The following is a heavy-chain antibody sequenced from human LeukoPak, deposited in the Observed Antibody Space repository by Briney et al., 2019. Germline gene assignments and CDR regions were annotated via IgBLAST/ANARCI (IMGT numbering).Heavy chain of an antibody. CDR3: ASYSSSRYAEYFQH. CDR2: INPNSGGT. D-gene: IGHD6-13*01. CDR1: GYTFTGYY. V-gene: IGHV1-2*02. J-gene: IGHJ1*01. Sequence: ASVKVSCKASGYTFTGYYMHWVRQAPGQGLEWMGWINPNSGGTNYAQKFQGRVTMTRDTSISTAYMELSRLRSDDTAVYYCASYSSSRYAEYFQHWGQGTLVTVSS.